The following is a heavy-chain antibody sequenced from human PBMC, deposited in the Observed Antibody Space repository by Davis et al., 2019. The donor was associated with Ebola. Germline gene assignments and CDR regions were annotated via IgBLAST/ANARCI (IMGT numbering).Heavy chain of an antibody. Sequence: SETLSLTCAVYGGSSSGYYWSCIRQPPGKGLEWLGYIYYSGNTDYNPSLKSRVAISIDTAKNQFSLKVSSVTAADTAIYYCAREAYNSGWFNYWGQGTLVTVSS. CDR2: IYYSGNT. CDR3: AREAYNSGWFNY. V-gene: IGHV4-59*01. D-gene: IGHD6-19*01. CDR1: GGSSSGYY. J-gene: IGHJ4*02.